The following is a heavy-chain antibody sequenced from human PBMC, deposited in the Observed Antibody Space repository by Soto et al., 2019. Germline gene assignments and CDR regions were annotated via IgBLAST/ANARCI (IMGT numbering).Heavy chain of an antibody. CDR2: INPSGGST. CDR1: GYTFTSYY. CDR3: ARISGGAGTYYYYGMDV. J-gene: IGHJ6*02. Sequence: QVQLVQSGAEVKKPGASVKVSCKASGYTFTSYYMHWVRQAPGQGLEWMGIINPSGGSTSYAQKFQGRVTMTRDTSTSTVYMELSSLRSEDTAVYYCARISGGAGTYYYYGMDVWGQGTTVTVSS. D-gene: IGHD1-1*01. V-gene: IGHV1-46*01.